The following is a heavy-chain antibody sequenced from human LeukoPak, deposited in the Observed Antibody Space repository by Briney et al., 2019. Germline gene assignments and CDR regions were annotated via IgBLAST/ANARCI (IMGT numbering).Heavy chain of an antibody. Sequence: SETLSLTCTVSGGSISNSSYYWGWIRQPPGKGLEWIGSIYYSGSTYYNPSLKSRVTISVDTSKNQFSLKLSSVTAADTAVYYCASDSCSGGSRYPYWGQGTLVTVSS. J-gene: IGHJ4*02. CDR1: GGSISNSSYY. V-gene: IGHV4-39*07. CDR2: IYYSGST. CDR3: ASDSCSGGSRYPY. D-gene: IGHD2-15*01.